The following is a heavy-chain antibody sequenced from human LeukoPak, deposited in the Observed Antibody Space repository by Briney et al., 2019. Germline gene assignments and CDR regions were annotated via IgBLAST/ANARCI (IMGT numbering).Heavy chain of an antibody. J-gene: IGHJ4*02. CDR1: GFTFSSYA. D-gene: IGHD1-26*01. V-gene: IGHV3-23*01. Sequence: PGGSLRLSCAASGFTFSSYAMSWVRQAPGKGLEWVSGISGSGGSTDYADSVKGRFTISRDNSKNTLYLQMNSLRAGDTAVYYCAKAMGATLFDYWGQGTLVTVSS. CDR3: AKAMGATLFDY. CDR2: ISGSGGST.